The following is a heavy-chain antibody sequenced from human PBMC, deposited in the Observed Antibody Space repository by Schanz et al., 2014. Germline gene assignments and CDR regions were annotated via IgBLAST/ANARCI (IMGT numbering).Heavy chain of an antibody. J-gene: IGHJ5*02. D-gene: IGHD4-4*01. V-gene: IGHV4-59*08. CDR3: ARHLPGGYNNHGWFDP. Sequence: QVQLQESGPGLVKPSETLSLTCTVSGGSIRGYYCSWIRQPPGKGLEWIGYVHSSGSTNYNSSLKRRATIKVDPSKNQFPLKWSAVPAADTAVYYCARHLPGGYNNHGWFDPWGQGTLVTVSS. CDR1: GGSIRGYY. CDR2: VHSSGST.